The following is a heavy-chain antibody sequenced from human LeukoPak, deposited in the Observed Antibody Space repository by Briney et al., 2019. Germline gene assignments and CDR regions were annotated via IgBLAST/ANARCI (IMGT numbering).Heavy chain of an antibody. CDR1: GYTFTSYG. V-gene: IGHV1-18*01. Sequence: ASVKVSCKASGYTFTSYGISWVRQAPGQGVEWMGWISAYNGNTNYAQKLQGRDTMTTDTSTSTAYMELRSLRSDDTAVYYCARGYDYGDYVGDFDYWGQGTLVTVSS. J-gene: IGHJ4*02. CDR2: ISAYNGNT. CDR3: ARGYDYGDYVGDFDY. D-gene: IGHD4-17*01.